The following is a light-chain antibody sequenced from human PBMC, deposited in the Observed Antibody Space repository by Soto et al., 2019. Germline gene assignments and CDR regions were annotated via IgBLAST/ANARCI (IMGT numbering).Light chain of an antibody. Sequence: DIVMTQSPASLSVSPGGRATLSCRASQRITNNVAWYQQKPGQAHRLLIYGASAKATGIPARFSGSGSETEFTLTISSLQSEDSAVYYCQHYNNWPPWAFGQGTKVEIK. J-gene: IGKJ1*01. CDR3: QHYNNWPPWA. CDR2: GAS. V-gene: IGKV3-15*01. CDR1: QRITNN.